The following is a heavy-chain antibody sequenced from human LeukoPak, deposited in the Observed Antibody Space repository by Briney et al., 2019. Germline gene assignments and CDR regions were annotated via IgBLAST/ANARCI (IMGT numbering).Heavy chain of an antibody. V-gene: IGHV3-9*01. Sequence: GRSLRLSCAASGFTFDDYAMHWVRQAPGKGLEWVSGISWNSGSIGYADSVKGRFTTSRDNAKNSLYLQMNSLRAEDTALYYCAKDITGYCSSTSCYTFDYWGQGTLVTVSS. D-gene: IGHD2-2*02. CDR1: GFTFDDYA. CDR3: AKDITGYCSSTSCYTFDY. CDR2: ISWNSGSI. J-gene: IGHJ4*02.